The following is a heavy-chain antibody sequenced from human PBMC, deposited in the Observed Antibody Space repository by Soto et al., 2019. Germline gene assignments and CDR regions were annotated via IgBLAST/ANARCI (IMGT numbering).Heavy chain of an antibody. J-gene: IGHJ6*02. CDR2: INHSGST. D-gene: IGHD6-19*01. CDR3: ARFSGSYYYAMDV. CDR1: GGSFSGYY. V-gene: IGHV4-34*01. Sequence: ETLSLTCAVYGGSFSGYYWTWIRQPPGTGLEWIGEINHSGSTNYNPSLKSRVTISVDTSKNQFSLKLTSVTAADTALYYCARFSGSYYYAMDVWGQGSTVTVSS.